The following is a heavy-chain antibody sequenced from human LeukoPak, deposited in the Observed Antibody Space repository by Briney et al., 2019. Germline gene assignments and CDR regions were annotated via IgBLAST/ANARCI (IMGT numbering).Heavy chain of an antibody. CDR1: GFTFSTYS. D-gene: IGHD1-1*01. J-gene: IGHJ3*01. Sequence: GGSLRISCEASGFTFSTYSMQWVRQAPGKGLEWVSYISSSRGTIWYADSVKGRFTISRDNAKSSLYLQMNSLRAEDTAVHYCARDLVGTNPDSFDVWSQGTMVTVSS. CDR2: ISSSRGTI. V-gene: IGHV3-48*04. CDR3: ARDLVGTNPDSFDV.